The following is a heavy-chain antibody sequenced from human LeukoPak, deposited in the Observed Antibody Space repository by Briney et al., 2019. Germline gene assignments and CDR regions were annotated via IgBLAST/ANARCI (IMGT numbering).Heavy chain of an antibody. V-gene: IGHV3-21*01. D-gene: IGHD1/OR15-1a*01. CDR2: ISSSSSYI. J-gene: IGHJ4*02. Sequence: PGGSLRLSCAASGFTFSSYSMNWVRQAPGKGLEWVSSISSSSSYIYYADSVKGRFTISRDNAKNSLYLQMNSLRAEDTAEYYCARIERGTFDYWGQGTLVTVSS. CDR3: ARIERGTFDY. CDR1: GFTFSSYS.